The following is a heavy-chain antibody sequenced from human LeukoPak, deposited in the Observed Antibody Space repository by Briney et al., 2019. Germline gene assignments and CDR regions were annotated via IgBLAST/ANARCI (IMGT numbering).Heavy chain of an antibody. CDR3: AKWGPYCVGDYCPALDS. CDR1: RFTFSNYW. J-gene: IGHJ4*02. D-gene: IGHD2-21*02. CDR2: INQDGSKK. V-gene: IGHV3-7*01. Sequence: GGSLRLSCVASRFTFSNYWMSWVRQAPGKGLEWVANINQDGSKKRYADSMKGRFTISRDNAKESLYLQLKSLRAEDTAVYYCAKWGPYCVGDYCPALDSWGQGTLVTVSS.